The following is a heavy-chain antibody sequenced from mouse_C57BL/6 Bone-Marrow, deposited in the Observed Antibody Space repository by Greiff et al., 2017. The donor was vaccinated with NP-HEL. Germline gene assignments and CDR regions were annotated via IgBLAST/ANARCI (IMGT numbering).Heavy chain of an antibody. D-gene: IGHD2-1*01. CDR1: GYTFTSYW. CDR2: IHPKSGST. CDR3: ARAYGNFGYYYAMDY. J-gene: IGHJ4*01. Sequence: QVQLQQPGAELVKPGASVKLSCKASGYTFTSYWMHWVKQRPGQGLEWIGMIHPKSGSTNYNEKFKSKATLTVDKSSSTAYMQLSSLTSEDSAVYYCARAYGNFGYYYAMDYWGQGTSVTVSS. V-gene: IGHV1-64*01.